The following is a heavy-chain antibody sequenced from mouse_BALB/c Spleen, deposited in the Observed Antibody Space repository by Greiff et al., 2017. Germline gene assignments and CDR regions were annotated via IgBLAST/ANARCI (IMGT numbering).Heavy chain of an antibody. CDR1: GYTFSSYW. D-gene: IGHD2-10*02. Sequence: VQLQQSGAELMKPGASVKISCKATGYTFSSYWIEWVKQRPGHGLEWIGEILPGSGSTNYNEKFKGKATFTADTSSNTAYMQLSSLTSEDSAVYYCARKEYGNFFYAMDYWGQGTSVTVSS. CDR2: ILPGSGST. J-gene: IGHJ4*01. V-gene: IGHV1-9*01. CDR3: ARKEYGNFFYAMDY.